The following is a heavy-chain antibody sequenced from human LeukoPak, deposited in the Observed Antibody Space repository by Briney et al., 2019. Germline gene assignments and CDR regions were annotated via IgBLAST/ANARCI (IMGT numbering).Heavy chain of an antibody. CDR1: GGSISSSNW. Sequence: SETLSLTCAVSGGSISSSNWWSWVHQPPGKGLEWIGEIYHSGSTNYNPSLKSRVTISVDKSKNQFSLKLSSVTAADTAVYYCASSTSIAAPYYDAFDIWGQGTMVTVS. D-gene: IGHD6-6*01. CDR2: IYHSGST. V-gene: IGHV4-4*02. CDR3: ASSTSIAAPYYDAFDI. J-gene: IGHJ3*02.